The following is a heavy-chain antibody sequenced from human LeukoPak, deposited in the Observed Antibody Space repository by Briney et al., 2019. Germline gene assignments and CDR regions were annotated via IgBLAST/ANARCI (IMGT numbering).Heavy chain of an antibody. D-gene: IGHD1-26*01. Sequence: GGSLRLSCAASGFTVSSYWMHWVRQGPGKGLVWVSRIYSDGSRTTYADSVKGRFTISGDNAKNTLYLQMNSLRAEDTAGYYCARSGRGGAFDIWGHGTMVTVSS. CDR2: IYSDGSRT. J-gene: IGHJ3*02. CDR3: ARSGRGGAFDI. CDR1: GFTVSSYW. V-gene: IGHV3-74*01.